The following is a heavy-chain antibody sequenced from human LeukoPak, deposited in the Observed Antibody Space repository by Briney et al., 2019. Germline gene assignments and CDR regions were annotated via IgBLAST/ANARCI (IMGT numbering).Heavy chain of an antibody. J-gene: IGHJ4*02. CDR2: IYHSGST. Sequence: SQTLSLTCAVSGGSISSCGYSWSWTRQPPGKGLEWIGYIYHSGSTYYNPSLKSRVTISVDRSKNQFSLKLSSVTAADTAVCFCASFCSGGSCYDLWGQGTLVSVSS. D-gene: IGHD2-15*01. V-gene: IGHV4-30-2*01. CDR3: ASFCSGGSCYDL. CDR1: GGSISSCGYS.